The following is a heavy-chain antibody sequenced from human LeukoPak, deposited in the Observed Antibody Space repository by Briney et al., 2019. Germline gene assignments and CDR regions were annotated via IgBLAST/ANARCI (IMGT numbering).Heavy chain of an antibody. CDR1: GFTFTSNP. CDR3: AKALYYFDS. J-gene: IGHJ4*02. Sequence: TGGSLRLSCAAFGFTFTSNPMTWVRQAPGKGLEWVSGISGSGGSTYYADSVKGRLTISRDNSKNTLYLQMNSLRAEDTAVYYCAKALYYFDSWGQGTLVTVSS. V-gene: IGHV3-23*01. CDR2: ISGSGGST.